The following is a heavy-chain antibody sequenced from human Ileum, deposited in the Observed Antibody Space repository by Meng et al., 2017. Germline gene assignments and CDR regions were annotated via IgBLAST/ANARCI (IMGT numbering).Heavy chain of an antibody. J-gene: IGHJ4*02. V-gene: IGHV3-23*03. CDR1: GFTFSSYG. D-gene: IGHD3-9*01. CDR3: ARGIGTHGRYYSDY. Sequence: EVQLLESGGGFVQLGGSLSLSCTASGFTFSSYGMSWVRQAPGKGLEWVSGLSGNSNTYYAESVMGRFAISRDNSKNTLYLQMNSLKAEDTAVYYCARGIGTHGRYYSDYWGQGTLVTVSS. CDR2: LSGNSNT.